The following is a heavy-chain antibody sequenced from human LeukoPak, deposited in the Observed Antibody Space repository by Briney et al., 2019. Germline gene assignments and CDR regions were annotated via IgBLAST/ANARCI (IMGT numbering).Heavy chain of an antibody. D-gene: IGHD5/OR15-5a*01. J-gene: IGHJ3*02. CDR3: ARCLATCQAFDM. CDR1: GFTFSSYA. CDR2: ISQNGADR. Sequence: GGSPRLSCAASGFTFSSYAMHWVRQAPGKGLESVSAISQNGADRYYANSVEGRFTVSRDNSKNTLSLQMDSLKPEDEAVYYCARCLATCQAFDMWGLGTMVTVSS. V-gene: IGHV3-64*01.